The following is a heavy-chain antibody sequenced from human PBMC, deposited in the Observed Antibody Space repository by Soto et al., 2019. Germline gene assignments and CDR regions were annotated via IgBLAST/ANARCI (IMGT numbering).Heavy chain of an antibody. J-gene: IGHJ4*02. CDR2: ISSSSSFI. D-gene: IGHD5-12*01. CDR1: GFTFSSYT. CDR3: ETLLASGYDWGDFDY. V-gene: IGHV3-21*01. Sequence: GGSLRLSCAASGFTFSSYTMNWVRQAPGKGLEWVSSISSSSSFIYYADSVKGRFTISRDNAKNSLYLQMNSLRAEDTAVYYCETLLASGYDWGDFDYWGQGTLVTVSS.